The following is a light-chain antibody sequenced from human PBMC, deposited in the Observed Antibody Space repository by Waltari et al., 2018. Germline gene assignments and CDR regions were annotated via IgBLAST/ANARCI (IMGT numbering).Light chain of an antibody. CDR3: QQYSDWPPDFT. CDR1: QTVSNN. V-gene: IGKV3-15*01. J-gene: IGKJ3*01. CDR2: GAS. Sequence: EIVMTQSPATLSVSPGESATLSCRASQTVSNNLAWYQQRPGQAPRLLIYGASTRATGIPARFSGSGSGTDFTLTISSLQSEDFAVYYCQQYSDWPPDFTFGPGTKVEIQ.